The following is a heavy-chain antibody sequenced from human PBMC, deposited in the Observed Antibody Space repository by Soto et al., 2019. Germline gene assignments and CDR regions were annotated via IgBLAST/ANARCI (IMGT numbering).Heavy chain of an antibody. D-gene: IGHD3-22*01. V-gene: IGHV1-46*01. CDR3: ARAFDRSGLY. J-gene: IGHJ4*02. Sequence: ASVKVSCKASGYTFTNYYMHRVRQAPGQGLEWMGLINPSGGATSYSQRFQGRVTITKDSSTSTAYMELSSLGSEDTAVYYCARAFDRSGLYWGQGTLVTVSS. CDR2: INPSGGAT. CDR1: GYTFTNYY.